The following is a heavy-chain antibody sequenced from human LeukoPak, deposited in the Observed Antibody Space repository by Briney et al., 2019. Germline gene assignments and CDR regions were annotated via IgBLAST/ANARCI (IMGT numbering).Heavy chain of an antibody. CDR2: IGDTGRAK. V-gene: IGHV3-30*03. J-gene: IGHJ6*02. CDR3: HYYGMDV. CDR1: GFTFSRHG. Sequence: PGRSLRLSCAASGFTFSRHGMHWVRQAPGKGLEWVAVIGDTGRAKYYADSVKGRFTISRDNSKNTLYLQMNSLRAEDTAVYYCHYYGMDVWGQGTTVTVSS.